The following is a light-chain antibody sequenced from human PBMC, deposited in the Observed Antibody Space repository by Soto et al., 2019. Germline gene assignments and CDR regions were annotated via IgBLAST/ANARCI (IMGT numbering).Light chain of an antibody. CDR2: KAT. J-gene: IGKJ1*01. V-gene: IGKV1-5*03. CDR1: DSISSW. Sequence: DIQMTQSPSTLSASVGDRVIITCRASDSISSWLAWYQQKPGKAPKLLIYKATSLESGVPSRFSGSGSGTEFTLTISSLQPEDFATYYCQQHSTCPRTGGQGTKVDVK. CDR3: QQHSTCPRT.